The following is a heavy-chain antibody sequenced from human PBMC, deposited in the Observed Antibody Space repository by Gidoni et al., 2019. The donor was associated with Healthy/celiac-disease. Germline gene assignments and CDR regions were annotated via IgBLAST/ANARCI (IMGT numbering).Heavy chain of an antibody. V-gene: IGHV3-30*18. CDR2: ISYDGSNK. CDR1: GFTFSSYG. CDR3: AKDLQSGTTRRYFDY. D-gene: IGHD1-26*01. Sequence: QVQLVESGGGVVQPGRSLRLSCAASGFTFSSYGRHWVRQAPGKGLEWVAVISYDGSNKYYADSVKGRFTISRDNSKNTLYLQMNSLRAEDTAVYYCAKDLQSGTTRRYFDYWGQGTLVTVSS. J-gene: IGHJ4*02.